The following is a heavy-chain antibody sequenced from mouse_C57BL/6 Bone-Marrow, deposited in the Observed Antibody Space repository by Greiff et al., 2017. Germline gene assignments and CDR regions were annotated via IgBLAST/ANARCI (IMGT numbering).Heavy chain of an antibody. V-gene: IGHV1-55*01. Sequence: QVQLQQPGAELVKPGASVKMSCKASGYTFTSYWITWVKQRPGPGLEWIGDIYPGSGSTNYNEKFKSKATLTVDTSSSTAYMQLSSLTSEDSAVYYCARDRIYYYGKGYFDYWGQGTTLTVSS. CDR1: GYTFTSYW. J-gene: IGHJ2*01. CDR3: ARDRIYYYGKGYFDY. CDR2: IYPGSGST. D-gene: IGHD1-1*01.